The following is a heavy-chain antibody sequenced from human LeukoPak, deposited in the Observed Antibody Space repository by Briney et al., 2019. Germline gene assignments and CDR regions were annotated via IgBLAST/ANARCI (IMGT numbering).Heavy chain of an antibody. D-gene: IGHD3-10*01. CDR1: GGSFSGYY. V-gene: IGHV4-34*01. J-gene: IGHJ4*02. CDR2: INHSGST. Sequence: SETLSLTCAVYGGSFSGYYWSWIRQPPGKGMEWIGEINHSGSTNYNPYLKSRVTISVDTSKNQFSLKLSSVTAADTAVYYCARGLRVEFGAMVRGVWHYWGQGTLVTVSS. CDR3: ARGLRVEFGAMVRGVWHY.